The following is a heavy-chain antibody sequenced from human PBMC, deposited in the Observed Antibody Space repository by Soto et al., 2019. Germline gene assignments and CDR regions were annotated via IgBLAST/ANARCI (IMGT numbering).Heavy chain of an antibody. Sequence: ASVKVSCKASGYTFTSSGISWVRQAPGQGLEWMGWISLYNGKTDYSQRLQDRVTMTTDTSTSTAYLELRSLRSDDTAVYFCARGFYYDSSGASPYYFDYWGPGTPVTVSS. D-gene: IGHD3-22*01. CDR2: ISLYNGKT. V-gene: IGHV1-18*01. CDR1: GYTFTSSG. J-gene: IGHJ4*02. CDR3: ARGFYYDSSGASPYYFDY.